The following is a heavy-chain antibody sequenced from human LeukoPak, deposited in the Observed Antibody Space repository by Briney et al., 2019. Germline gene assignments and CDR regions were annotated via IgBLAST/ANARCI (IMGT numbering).Heavy chain of an antibody. CDR3: AKGPTYCSSTSCYGTFDV. Sequence: GGSLRLSCTASGFTFSSYAMSWVRQAPGEGLQWVSSITGSGLSTYYADSVKGRFTISRDNSQNTLYLQMNSLRAEDTAKYYCAKGPTYCSSTSCYGTFDVWGQGAVVTVSS. CDR2: ITGSGLST. D-gene: IGHD2-2*01. CDR1: GFTFSSYA. J-gene: IGHJ3*01. V-gene: IGHV3-23*01.